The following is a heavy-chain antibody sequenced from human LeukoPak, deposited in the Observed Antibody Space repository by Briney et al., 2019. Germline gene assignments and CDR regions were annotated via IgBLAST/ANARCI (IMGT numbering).Heavy chain of an antibody. Sequence: GGSLRLSCAASGISFSSFSNYAMSWVRQAPGKGLEWVSVITGNGGNTFYADSVQGRFTISRDNSKNTVYLQMNGLRAEDTAKYYCGSHVGSTYYEYRGQGTLVTVSS. V-gene: IGHV3-23*01. CDR2: ITGNGGNT. J-gene: IGHJ4*02. CDR3: GSHVGSTYYEY. CDR1: GISFSSFSNYA. D-gene: IGHD3-10*01.